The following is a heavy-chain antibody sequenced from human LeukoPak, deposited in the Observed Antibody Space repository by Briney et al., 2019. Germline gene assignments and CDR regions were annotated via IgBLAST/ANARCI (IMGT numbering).Heavy chain of an antibody. CDR2: INPNSGGT. CDR1: GYTFTGYY. Sequence: ASVKVSCKASGYTFTGYYMHWVRQAPGQGLEWMGWINPNSGGTNYAQKFQGRVTMTRDTSISTAYMELSRLRSDDTAVYYCAREDLWFGELGVDYWGQGTLITVSS. V-gene: IGHV1-2*02. J-gene: IGHJ4*02. CDR3: AREDLWFGELGVDY. D-gene: IGHD3-10*01.